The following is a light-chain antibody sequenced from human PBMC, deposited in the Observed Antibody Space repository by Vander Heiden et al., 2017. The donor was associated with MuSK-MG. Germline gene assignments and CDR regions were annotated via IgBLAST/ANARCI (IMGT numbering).Light chain of an antibody. CDR1: QTLSTN. J-gene: IGKJ1*01. CDR3: QQYNIWPPWT. V-gene: IGKV3-15*01. CDR2: DSS. Sequence: DILMTQSPATLSLSPGETATLSCRASQTLSTNLAWYQHRPGQAPRLLLYDSSTRATGVPDRFSGRGSGKEFTLTIRSLQSEDSAVYYCQQYNIWPPWTFGQGTRVEIK.